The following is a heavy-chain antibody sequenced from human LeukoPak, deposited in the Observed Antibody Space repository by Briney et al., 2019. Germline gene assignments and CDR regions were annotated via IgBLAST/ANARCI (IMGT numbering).Heavy chain of an antibody. Sequence: RGSLRLSCAASGFTFSSYWMSWVRQAPGKGLEWVANIKQDGSEKYYVDSVKGRFTISRDNAKDSLYLQMNSLRAEDTAVYYCARDHDILTGYYMRYYYYGMDVWGQGTTVTVSS. V-gene: IGHV3-7*01. J-gene: IGHJ6*02. CDR3: ARDHDILTGYYMRYYYYGMDV. D-gene: IGHD3-9*01. CDR1: GFTFSSYW. CDR2: IKQDGSEK.